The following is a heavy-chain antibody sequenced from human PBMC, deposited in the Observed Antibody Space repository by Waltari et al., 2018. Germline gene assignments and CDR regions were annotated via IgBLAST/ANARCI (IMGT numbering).Heavy chain of an antibody. CDR2: IFHSGRT. CDR3: ARSSGYYSFSY. CDR1: GYSIRSGYF. Sequence: QVQMQESGPGLVKPSETLSLTCDFSGYSIRSGYFWGWIRQPPGKGLEWIGSIFHSGRTYYNPSLKSRVTLSVDTSKNQISLKLSSVTAADTAVYYCARSSGYYSFSYWGQGTLVTVSS. D-gene: IGHD3-22*01. J-gene: IGHJ4*02. V-gene: IGHV4-38-2*01.